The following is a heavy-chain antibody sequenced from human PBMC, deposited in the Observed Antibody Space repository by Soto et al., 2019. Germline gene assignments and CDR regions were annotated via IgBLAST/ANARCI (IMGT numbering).Heavy chain of an antibody. Sequence: QVQLVESGGGVVQPGRSLRLSGAASGFTFSSYAMHWVRQAPGKGLEWVAVISYDGSNKYYADSVKGRFTISRDNSKNTLYLQMNSLRAEDTAVYYCASSYGEDIGFDYWGQGTLVTVSS. CDR3: ASSYGEDIGFDY. V-gene: IGHV3-30-3*01. D-gene: IGHD4-17*01. CDR1: GFTFSSYA. J-gene: IGHJ4*02. CDR2: ISYDGSNK.